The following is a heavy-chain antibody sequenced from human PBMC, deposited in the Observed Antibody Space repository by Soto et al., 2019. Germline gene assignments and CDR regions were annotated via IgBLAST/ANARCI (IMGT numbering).Heavy chain of an antibody. CDR2: INAGNGNT. Sequence: ASVKVSCKASGYTFTSYARHWVRQAPGQRLEWMGWINAGNGNTKYSQKFQGRVTITRDTSASTAYMELSSLRSEDTAAYYCARDQGWGSGTWAGYWGQGTLVTVSS. J-gene: IGHJ4*02. V-gene: IGHV1-3*01. CDR3: ARDQGWGSGTWAGY. CDR1: GYTFTSYA. D-gene: IGHD3-10*01.